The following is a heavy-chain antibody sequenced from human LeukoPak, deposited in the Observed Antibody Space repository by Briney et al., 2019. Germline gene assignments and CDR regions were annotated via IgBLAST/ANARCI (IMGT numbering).Heavy chain of an antibody. Sequence: ASVKVSCKAPGYTFTGYYMHWVRQAPGQGLEWMGWINPNSGGTNYAQKFQGRVTMTRDTSISTAYMELSRLRSDDTAVYYCARDRNYYDSSGPPQHWGQGTLVTVSS. J-gene: IGHJ1*01. CDR3: ARDRNYYDSSGPPQH. CDR2: INPNSGGT. D-gene: IGHD3-22*01. CDR1: GYTFTGYY. V-gene: IGHV1-2*02.